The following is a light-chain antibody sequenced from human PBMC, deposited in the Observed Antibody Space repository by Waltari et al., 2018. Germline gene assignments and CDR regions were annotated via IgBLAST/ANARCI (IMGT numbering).Light chain of an antibody. CDR2: VNSDGSH. V-gene: IGLV4-69*01. CDR3: QTGGHGTWV. CDR1: SGHTNNT. Sequence: QLVLTQSPSASAPLGASVKLTCTLSSGHTNNTIAWHQHHPKKGPRYLMKVNSDGSHNKGDKIPERFSGSSSGAERYLTISSLQSEDEADYYCQTGGHGTWVFGGGTKLTVL. J-gene: IGLJ3*02.